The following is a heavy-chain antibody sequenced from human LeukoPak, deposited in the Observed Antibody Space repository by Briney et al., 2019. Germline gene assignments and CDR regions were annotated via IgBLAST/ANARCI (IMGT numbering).Heavy chain of an antibody. D-gene: IGHD3-10*01. V-gene: IGHV1-8*01. CDR3: ARGGELLGDNWFDP. CDR2: MNPNSGNT. Sequence: ASVKVSCKASGYTFTSYDINWVRQATGQGLEWMGWMNPNSGNTGYAQKFQGRVTMTRNNSISTAYMELSSLRSEDTAVYYCARGGELLGDNWFDPWGQGTLVTVSS. CDR1: GYTFTSYD. J-gene: IGHJ5*02.